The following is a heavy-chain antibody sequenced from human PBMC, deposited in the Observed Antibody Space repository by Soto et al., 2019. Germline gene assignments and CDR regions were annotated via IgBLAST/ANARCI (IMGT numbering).Heavy chain of an antibody. CDR2: MCTDVSTA. CDR1: GFSFSGFW. CDR3: VRGNTGYGNFDS. D-gene: IGHD5-12*01. Sequence: GGSLRLSCAASGFSFSGFWMHWVRQAPGKGLVWVSRMCTDVSTAYYADSVKGRFTISRDNSKSTLYLQMNSLRDEDTAVYYCVRGNTGYGNFDSWGQGTLVTVSS. V-gene: IGHV3-74*01. J-gene: IGHJ4*02.